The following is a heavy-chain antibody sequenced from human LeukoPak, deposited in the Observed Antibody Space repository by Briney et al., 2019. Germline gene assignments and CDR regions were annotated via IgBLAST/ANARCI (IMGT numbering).Heavy chain of an antibody. J-gene: IGHJ6*03. CDR3: ARGADPGYCSGGSCYSYYYMDV. CDR2: MNPNSGNT. D-gene: IGHD2-15*01. CDR1: GYTFTSYD. V-gene: IGHV1-8*03. Sequence: ASVKVSCKASGYTFTSYDINWVRQATGQGLEWMGWMNPNSGNTGYAQKFQGRVTITRNTSISTAYMELSSLRSEDTAVYYCARGADPGYCSGGSCYSYYYMDVWGKGTTVTVSS.